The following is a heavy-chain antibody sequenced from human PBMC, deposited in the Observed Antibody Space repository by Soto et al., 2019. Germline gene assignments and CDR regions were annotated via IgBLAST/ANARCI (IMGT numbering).Heavy chain of an antibody. CDR1: GFTFSSYS. J-gene: IGHJ6*02. CDR3: ARILPTGDWLGYGMDV. Sequence: EVQLVESGGGLVQPGGSLRLSCAASGFTFSSYSMNWVRQAPGKGLEWVSYISSSSSTIYYADSVKGRFTISRDNAKNSLYLQMNSLRAEDTAVYYCARILPTGDWLGYGMDVWGQGTTVTVSS. CDR2: ISSSSSTI. V-gene: IGHV3-48*01. D-gene: IGHD3-9*01.